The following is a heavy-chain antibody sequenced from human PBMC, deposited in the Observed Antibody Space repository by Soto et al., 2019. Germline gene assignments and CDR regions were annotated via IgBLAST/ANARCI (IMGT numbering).Heavy chain of an antibody. J-gene: IGHJ4*02. CDR3: AREAITFGGVIVPGLFDY. CDR2: IYYSGST. CDR1: GGSISSGDYY. D-gene: IGHD3-16*02. Sequence: SETLSLTCTVSGGSISSGDYYWSWIRQPPGKGLEWIGYIYYSGSTYYNPSLKSQVTISVDTSKNQFSLKLSSVTAADTAVYYCAREAITFGGVIVPGLFDYWGQGTLVTVSS. V-gene: IGHV4-30-4*01.